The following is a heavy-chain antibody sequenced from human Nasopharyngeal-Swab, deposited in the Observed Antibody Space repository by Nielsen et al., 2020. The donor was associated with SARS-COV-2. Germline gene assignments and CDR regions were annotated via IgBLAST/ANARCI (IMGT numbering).Heavy chain of an antibody. D-gene: IGHD6-13*01. J-gene: IGHJ6*02. CDR2: IKQDGSDQ. Sequence: GESLKISCAASGFTFSSYWMSWVRQAPGKGLEWVANIKQDGSDQYYVDSGKGRFTISRDNAKNSLFLQMNSLRAEDTAVYYCARGTWYSRSGASYYYYYGMDVWGQGTTVTVSS. CDR1: GFTFSSYW. CDR3: ARGTWYSRSGASYYYYYGMDV. V-gene: IGHV3-7*01.